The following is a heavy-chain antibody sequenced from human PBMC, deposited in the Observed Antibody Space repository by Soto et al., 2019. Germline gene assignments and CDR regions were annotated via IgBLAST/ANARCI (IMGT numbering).Heavy chain of an antibody. V-gene: IGHV3-30-3*01. CDR3: ARDGRDRITMIVVVGAFDI. D-gene: IGHD3-22*01. J-gene: IGHJ3*02. CDR1: GFTFSSYA. CDR2: ISYDGSNK. Sequence: PGGSLRLSCAASGFTFSSYAMHWVRQAPGKGLEWVAVISYDGSNKYYADSVKGRFTISRDNSKNTLYLQMNSLRAEDTAVYYCARDGRDRITMIVVVGAFDIWGQGTMVTVSS.